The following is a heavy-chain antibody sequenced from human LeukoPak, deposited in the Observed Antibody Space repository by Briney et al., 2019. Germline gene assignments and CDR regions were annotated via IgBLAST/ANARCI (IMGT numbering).Heavy chain of an antibody. V-gene: IGHV1-69*06. CDR3: ARGLSSSWSEYFQH. J-gene: IGHJ1*01. CDR1: GYTFTSYD. D-gene: IGHD6-13*01. Sequence: ASVKVSCKASGYTFTSYDISWVRQAPGQGLEWMGGIIPIFGTANYAQKFQGRVTITADKSTSTAYMELSSLRSEDTAVYYCARGLSSSWSEYFQHWGQGTLVTVSS. CDR2: IIPIFGTA.